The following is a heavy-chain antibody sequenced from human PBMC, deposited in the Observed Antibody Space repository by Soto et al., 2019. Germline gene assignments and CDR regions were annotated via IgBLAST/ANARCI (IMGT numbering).Heavy chain of an antibody. V-gene: IGHV3-23*01. CDR2: ISGSGDST. CDR3: AKEGLVRGVINYIDH. Sequence: EVQVLEYGGGLVQPGGSLRISCAASGFNFSIYAMTWVRQAPGKGLEWVSSISGSGDSTYYAESVKGRFTISRDNSKNTLYLQMNNLRAEDTAVYYCAKEGLVRGVINYIDHWGQGTRVAVSS. J-gene: IGHJ4*02. CDR1: GFNFSIYA. D-gene: IGHD3-10*01.